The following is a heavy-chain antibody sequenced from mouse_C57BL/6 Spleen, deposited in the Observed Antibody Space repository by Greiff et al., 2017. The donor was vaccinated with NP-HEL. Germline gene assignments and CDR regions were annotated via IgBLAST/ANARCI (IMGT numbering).Heavy chain of an antibody. D-gene: IGHD1-1*01. CDR2: IWSGGSP. Sequence: QVQLQQSGPGLVHPSQSLSITCTVSGFSLTSSGVHWVRQSPGKGLEWLGVIWSGGSPDYNAAFISRLSLSKDNSKSQVFFQMNSPQSVDTAIYYCDRREMRNDYGNSSRGAMDYWGQGTSVTVSA. CDR1: GFSLTSSG. CDR3: DRREMRNDYGNSSRGAMDY. J-gene: IGHJ4*01. V-gene: IGHV2-2*01.